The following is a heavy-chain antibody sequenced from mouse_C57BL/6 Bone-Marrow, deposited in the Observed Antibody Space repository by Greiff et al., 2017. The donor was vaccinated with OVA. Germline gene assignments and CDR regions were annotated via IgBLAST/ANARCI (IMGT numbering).Heavy chain of an antibody. Sequence: LMESGPELVKPGASVKISCQASGYTFTDYYINWVKQRPGQGLEWIGWIYPGSGNTKYNEKFKGKATLTVDTSSSTAYMQLSSLTSEDSAVYFCARGGWLLHNYAMDYWGQGTSVTVSS. J-gene: IGHJ4*01. CDR3: ARGGWLLHNYAMDY. CDR1: GYTFTDYY. D-gene: IGHD2-3*01. V-gene: IGHV1-84*01. CDR2: IYPGSGNT.